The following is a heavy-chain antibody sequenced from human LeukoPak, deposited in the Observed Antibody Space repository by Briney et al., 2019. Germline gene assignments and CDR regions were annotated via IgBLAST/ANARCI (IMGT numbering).Heavy chain of an antibody. CDR2: VSTTGSS. J-gene: IGHJ5*02. CDR3: ARDDLVWGGGCNWFDP. D-gene: IGHD3-16*01. Sequence: TSETLSLTCTVSGGAISNYFWSWIRQPAGKGLEWIGRVSTTGSSNFNPSLKSRVIMSADTSRNHVSLKLHSVTAADSALYFCARDDLVWGGGCNWFDPWGQGVLVTVSS. V-gene: IGHV4-4*07. CDR1: GGAISNYF.